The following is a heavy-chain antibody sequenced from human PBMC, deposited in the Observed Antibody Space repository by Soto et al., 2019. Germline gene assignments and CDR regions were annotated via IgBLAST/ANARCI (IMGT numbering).Heavy chain of an antibody. D-gene: IGHD5-12*01. CDR2: IYYSGRT. CDR1: GGSISSGDYY. Sequence: QVQLQESGPGLVKPSQTLSLTCTVSGGSISSGDYYWSWIRQPPGKGLAWIGYIYYSGRTYCNPSLKSRVTISVDTSKNQFPLNLSAVTAADTAMYYCARAGVATIYPVNNGFDPWGQGTLVTVSS. V-gene: IGHV4-30-4*01. J-gene: IGHJ5*02. CDR3: ARAGVATIYPVNNGFDP.